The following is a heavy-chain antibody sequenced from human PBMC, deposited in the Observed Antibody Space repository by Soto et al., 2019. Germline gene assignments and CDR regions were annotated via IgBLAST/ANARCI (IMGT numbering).Heavy chain of an antibody. CDR3: ARGSYDFWSGYYANWFDP. CDR2: INHSGST. Sequence: PSETLSLTCAVYGGSFSGYYWSWIRQPPGKGLEWIGEINHSGSTNYNPSLKSRVTISVDTSKNQFSLKLSSVTAADTAVYYCARGSYDFWSGYYANWFDPWGQGTLVTVSS. D-gene: IGHD3-3*01. V-gene: IGHV4-34*01. J-gene: IGHJ5*02. CDR1: GGSFSGYY.